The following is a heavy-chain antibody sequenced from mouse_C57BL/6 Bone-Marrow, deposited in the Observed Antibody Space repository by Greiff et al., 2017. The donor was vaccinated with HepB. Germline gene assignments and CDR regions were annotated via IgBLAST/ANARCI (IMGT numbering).Heavy chain of an antibody. D-gene: IGHD2-1*01. CDR3: ARGGYYGNAWFAY. J-gene: IGHJ3*01. V-gene: IGHV1-55*01. CDR1: GYTFTSYW. Sequence: VQLQQPGAELVKPGASVKMSCKASGYTFTSYWITWVKQRPGQGLEWIGDIYPGSGSTNYNEKFKSKATLTVDTSSSTAYMQLSSLTSEDSAVYYCARGGYYGNAWFAYWGQGTLVTVSA. CDR2: IYPGSGST.